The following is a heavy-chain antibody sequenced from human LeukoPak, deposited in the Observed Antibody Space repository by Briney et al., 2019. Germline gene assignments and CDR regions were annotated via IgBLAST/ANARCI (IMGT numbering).Heavy chain of an antibody. V-gene: IGHV5-51*01. CDR3: ARQALGYCSGGNCYSDY. J-gene: IGHJ4*02. CDR2: IHPGDSDT. CDR1: GYSFTSYW. Sequence: GESLKISCKGSGYSFTSYWIGWVRQMPGKGLEWMGIIHPGDSDTRYSPSFQGQVTFSADKSISTAYLQWSSLKASDTATYYCARQALGYCSGGNCYSDYWGQGTLVSVSS. D-gene: IGHD2-15*01.